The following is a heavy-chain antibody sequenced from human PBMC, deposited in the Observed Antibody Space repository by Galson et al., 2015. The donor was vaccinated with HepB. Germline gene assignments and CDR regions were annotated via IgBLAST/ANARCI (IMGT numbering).Heavy chain of an antibody. CDR2: ISSSSSYI. D-gene: IGHD2-2*01. CDR1: GFTFSSYS. V-gene: IGHV3-21*01. Sequence: SLRLSCAASGFTFSSYSMNWVRQAPGKGLEWVSSISSSSSYIYYADSVKGRFTISRDNAKNSLYLQMNSLRAEDTAVYYCARDDFTPVPAATVRLYYYYGMDVWGQGTTVTVSS. CDR3: ARDDFTPVPAATVRLYYYYGMDV. J-gene: IGHJ6*02.